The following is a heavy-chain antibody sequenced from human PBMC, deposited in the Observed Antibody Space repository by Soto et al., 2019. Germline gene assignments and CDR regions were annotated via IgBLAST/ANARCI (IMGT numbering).Heavy chain of an antibody. CDR3: ARGSWVTMIVVVSPHAFDI. Sequence: QVQLQQWGAGLLKPSETLSLTCAVYGGSFSGYYWSWIRQPPGKGLEWIGEINHSGSTNYNPSLNGRVTITVDTSKNQFALKLSSVTAADTAVYYCARGSWVTMIVVVSPHAFDIWGQGTMVTVSS. V-gene: IGHV4-34*01. CDR1: GGSFSGYY. D-gene: IGHD3-22*01. CDR2: INHSGST. J-gene: IGHJ3*02.